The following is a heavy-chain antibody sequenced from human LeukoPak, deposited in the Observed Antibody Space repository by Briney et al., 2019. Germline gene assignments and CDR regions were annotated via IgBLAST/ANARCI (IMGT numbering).Heavy chain of an antibody. D-gene: IGHD1-26*01. CDR2: ISGSGYAI. V-gene: IGHV3-11*01. CDR1: GFTFSDFH. J-gene: IGHJ4*02. Sequence: GGSLRLSCTASGFTFSDFHMSWIRQAPGKGLEWVSHISGSGYAIHHPGSVKGRFTISRDNAKNSLYFQMNSLRVEDSAVYYCARLSGTYSRGGDHWGQGTLVTVSS. CDR3: ARLSGTYSRGGDH.